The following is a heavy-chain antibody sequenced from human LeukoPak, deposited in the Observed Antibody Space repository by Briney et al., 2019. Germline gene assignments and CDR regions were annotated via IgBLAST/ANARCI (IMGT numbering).Heavy chain of an antibody. J-gene: IGHJ6*02. CDR3: ARGVITMVRGVIYYYYGMDV. Sequence: SVKVSCKASGGTFSSYAISWVRQAPGQGLEWMGGIIPIFGTANYAQKLQGRVTITADESTSTAYMELSSLRSEDTAVYYCARGVITMVRGVIYYYYGMDVWGQGTTVTVSS. D-gene: IGHD3-10*01. CDR1: GGTFSSYA. V-gene: IGHV1-69*13. CDR2: IIPIFGTA.